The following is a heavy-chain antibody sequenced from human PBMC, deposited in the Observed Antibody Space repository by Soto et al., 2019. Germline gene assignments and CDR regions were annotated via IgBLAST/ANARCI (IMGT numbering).Heavy chain of an antibody. V-gene: IGHV3-21*01. CDR3: AREVEGVYSNYVNEFDY. CDR2: ISSSSSYI. D-gene: IGHD4-4*01. J-gene: IGHJ4*02. Sequence: EVQLVESGGGLVKPGGSLRLSCAASGFTFSSYSMNWVRQAPGKGLEWVSSISSSSSYIYYADSVKGRFTISRDNAKNSLYLQMNSLRAEDTAVYYCAREVEGVYSNYVNEFDYWGQGTLVTVSS. CDR1: GFTFSSYS.